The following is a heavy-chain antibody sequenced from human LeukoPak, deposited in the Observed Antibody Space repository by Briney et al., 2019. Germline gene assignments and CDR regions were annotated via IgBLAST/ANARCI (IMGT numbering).Heavy chain of an antibody. CDR3: SVGSRGTYIPTFDL. V-gene: IGHV3-49*04. Sequence: GGSLRLSCTGSGPTFGDYTVSWVRQAPGRGLEWVGFIRSKAYGGTTAYAAAAKGRFTISRDDSKSIASLQMNSLKTEDTAVYFCSVGSRGTYIPTFDLWGQGTLVTVSS. D-gene: IGHD1-26*01. J-gene: IGHJ5*02. CDR2: IRSKAYGGTT. CDR1: GPTFGDYT.